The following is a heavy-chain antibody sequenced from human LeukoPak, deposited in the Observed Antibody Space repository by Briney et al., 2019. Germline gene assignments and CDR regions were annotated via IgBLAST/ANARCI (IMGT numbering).Heavy chain of an antibody. J-gene: IGHJ4*02. V-gene: IGHV1-24*01. Sequence: ASVKVSCKVSGYTLTELSMHWVRQAPGKGLEWMGRFDPEDGETIYAQKFQGRVTMTPDTSTDTVYMELSSLRSEDTAVYYCATEGKMVRGVYTDYWGQGTLVTVSS. CDR2: FDPEDGET. D-gene: IGHD3-10*01. CDR3: ATEGKMVRGVYTDY. CDR1: GYTLTELS.